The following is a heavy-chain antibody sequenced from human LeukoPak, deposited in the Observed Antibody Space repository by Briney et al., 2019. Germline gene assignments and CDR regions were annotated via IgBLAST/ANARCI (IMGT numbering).Heavy chain of an antibody. CDR1: GGTFSSYA. J-gene: IGHJ4*02. CDR2: INPSGGST. CDR3: ARVVWNYGTGYFDY. D-gene: IGHD1-7*01. V-gene: IGHV1-46*01. Sequence: GASVKVSCKASGGTFSSYAISWVRQAPGQGLEWMGIINPSGGSTSYAQKFQGRVTMTRDMSTSTVYMELSSLRPEDTAVYYCARVVWNYGTGYFDYWGQGTLVTVSS.